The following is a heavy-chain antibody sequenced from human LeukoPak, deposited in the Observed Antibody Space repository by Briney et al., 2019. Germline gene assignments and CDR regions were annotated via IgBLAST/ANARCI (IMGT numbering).Heavy chain of an antibody. Sequence: PSETLSLTCTVSGGSISSSSYYWGWIRQPPGKGLEWIGSIYYSGSTYYNPSLKSRVTISVDTSKNQFSLKLSSVTAADTAVYYCARDLDILTDNWFDPWGQGTLVTVSS. D-gene: IGHD3-9*01. CDR3: ARDLDILTDNWFDP. CDR1: GGSISSSSYY. V-gene: IGHV4-39*07. CDR2: IYYSGST. J-gene: IGHJ5*02.